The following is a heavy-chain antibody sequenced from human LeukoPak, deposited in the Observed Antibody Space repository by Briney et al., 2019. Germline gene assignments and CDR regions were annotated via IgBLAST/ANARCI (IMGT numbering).Heavy chain of an antibody. CDR3: ARIVSSGWYYYYMDV. Sequence: SETLPLTCTVSGGSISSYYWSWIRQPPGKGLEWIGYIYYSGSTNYNPSLKSRVTISVDTSKNQFSLKLSSVTAADTAVYYCARIVSSGWYYYYMDVWGKGTTVTVSS. V-gene: IGHV4-59*08. D-gene: IGHD6-19*01. CDR2: IYYSGST. CDR1: GGSISSYY. J-gene: IGHJ6*03.